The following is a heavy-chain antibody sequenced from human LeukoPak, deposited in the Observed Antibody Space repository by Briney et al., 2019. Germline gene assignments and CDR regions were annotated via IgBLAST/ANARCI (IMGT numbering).Heavy chain of an antibody. D-gene: IGHD6-13*01. CDR1: GGSFSGYY. Sequence: SETLSLTCAVYGGSFSGYYWSWIRQPPGKGLEWIGEINHSGSTNYNPSLKSRVTISVDTSKNQFSLKLSSVTAADTAVYYCARGRGSSWYAGWYFDLWGHGTLVTVSS. V-gene: IGHV4-34*01. CDR2: INHSGST. J-gene: IGHJ2*01. CDR3: ARGRGSSWYAGWYFDL.